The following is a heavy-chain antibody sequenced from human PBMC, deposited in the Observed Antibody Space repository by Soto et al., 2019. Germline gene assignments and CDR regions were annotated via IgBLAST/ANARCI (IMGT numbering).Heavy chain of an antibody. CDR3: ARDHSDNWFDP. CDR2: IYYSGST. D-gene: IGHD2-15*01. CDR1: GGSISSGDYC. V-gene: IGHV4-30-4*01. J-gene: IGHJ5*02. Sequence: SETLSLTCTFSGGSISSGDYCLSWIRQPPGKGLEWIGYIYYSGSTYYNPSLKSRVTISVDTSKNQFSLKLSSVTAADTAVYYCARDHSDNWFDPWGQGTLVTVSS.